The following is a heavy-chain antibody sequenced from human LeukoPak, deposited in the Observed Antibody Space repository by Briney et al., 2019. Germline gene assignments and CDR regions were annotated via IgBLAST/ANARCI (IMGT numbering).Heavy chain of an antibody. CDR2: ISHDGFI. CDR3: ARDWVYKIDY. J-gene: IGHJ4*02. V-gene: IGHV3-74*01. CDR1: GFTFSSYV. Sequence: GGSLRLSCETAGFTFSSYVVHWVRRTPGKGLVWVSRISHDGFISYADSVKGRFTISRDNAKNTLILQMNSLRAEDTAVYYCARDWVYKIDYWGRGTLVTVSS. D-gene: IGHD5-24*01.